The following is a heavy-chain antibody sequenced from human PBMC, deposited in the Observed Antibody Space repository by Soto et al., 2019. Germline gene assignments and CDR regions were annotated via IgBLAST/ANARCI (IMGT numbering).Heavy chain of an antibody. D-gene: IGHD2-2*01. CDR3: ARGWSCSSTSCPLYYYYYGMDV. CDR1: GVTFSSYA. V-gene: IGHV1-69*13. CDR2: IIPIFGTA. J-gene: IGHJ6*02. Sequence: SVKVSCKASGVTFSSYAISWVRQAPGQGLEWMGGIIPIFGTANYAQKFQGRVTITADESTSTAYMELSSLRSEDTAVYYCARGWSCSSTSCPLYYYYYGMDVWGQGTTVTVSS.